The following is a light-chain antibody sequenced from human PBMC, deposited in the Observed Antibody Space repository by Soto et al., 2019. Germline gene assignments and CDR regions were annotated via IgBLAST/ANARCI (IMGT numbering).Light chain of an antibody. CDR2: DVT. CDR3: SSYTSISTYV. V-gene: IGLV2-14*01. J-gene: IGLJ1*01. CDR1: SSDVGGYNF. Sequence: QSALTQPASVSGSPGQSITISCTGTSSDVGGYNFVSWYQQHPDKAPKLMIYDVTNRPSGVSNRFSGSKSGNTASLTTSGLQAEDEADYYCSSYTSISTYVFGTGTKVT.